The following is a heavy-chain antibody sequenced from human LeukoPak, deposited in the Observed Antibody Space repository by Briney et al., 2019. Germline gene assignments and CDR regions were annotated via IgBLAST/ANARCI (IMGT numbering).Heavy chain of an antibody. D-gene: IGHD2-2*01. CDR1: GYSFTNYW. V-gene: IGHV5-51*01. J-gene: IGHJ4*02. CDR2: INPGDSEI. Sequence: GESLKISCKGSGYSFTNYWIGWVRQMPGKGLEWMGIINPGDSEIRYSPSFQGQVTMSADKSISTAYLQWSSLKASDTAIYYCARDKYCTSRSCYFDYWGQGTPVTVSS. CDR3: ARDKYCTSRSCYFDY.